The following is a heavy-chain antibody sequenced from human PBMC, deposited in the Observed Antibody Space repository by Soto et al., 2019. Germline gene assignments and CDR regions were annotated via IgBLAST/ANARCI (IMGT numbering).Heavy chain of an antibody. CDR1: DHA. CDR3: ATRIYTTIPGGMDV. V-gene: IGHV3-20*04. CDR2: ISGSGDVT. J-gene: IGHJ6*02. D-gene: IGHD2-2*02. Sequence: EVQLLESGGGLAQPGGSLRLSCTATDHAMSWVRQAPGKGPEWVSAISGSGDVTHYGDSVKGRFTISRDNSKNTMYLQMASLRVDDTAVYYCATRIYTTIPGGMDVWGQGTTVTVSS.